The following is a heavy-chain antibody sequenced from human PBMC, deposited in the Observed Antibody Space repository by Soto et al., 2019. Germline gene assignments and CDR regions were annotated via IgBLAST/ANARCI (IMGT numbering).Heavy chain of an antibody. CDR2: IKSKTDGGTT. V-gene: IGHV3-15*07. D-gene: IGHD3-10*01. CDR3: TTDIWFGEQPYYFDY. Sequence: GGSLRLSCAASGFTFSNAWMNWVRQAPGKGLEWVGRIKSKTDGGTTDYAAPVKGRFTISRDDSKNTLYLQMNSLKTEDTAVYYCTTDIWFGEQPYYFDYWGQGTLVTVSS. CDR1: GFTFSNAW. J-gene: IGHJ4*02.